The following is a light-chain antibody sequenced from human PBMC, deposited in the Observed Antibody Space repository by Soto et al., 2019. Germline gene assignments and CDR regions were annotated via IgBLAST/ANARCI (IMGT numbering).Light chain of an antibody. CDR3: QSYDRGLSGSGV. CDR2: GNI. Sequence: QSVLTQPPSVSGAPGQRVTISCTGSSSNIGSYYDVHWYQQLPGTAPKLLIYGNINRPSGVPDRFSGSKSGASASLAITGLQAEDEADSYCQSYDRGLSGSGVFGGGTKVTVL. CDR1: SSNIGSYYD. J-gene: IGLJ2*01. V-gene: IGLV1-40*01.